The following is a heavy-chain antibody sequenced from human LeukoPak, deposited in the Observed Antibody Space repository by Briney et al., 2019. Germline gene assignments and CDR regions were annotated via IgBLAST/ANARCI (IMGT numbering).Heavy chain of an antibody. CDR3: ARTKGIYDSSGYPDY. Sequence: ASVKVSCKASGYTFTGYYMHWVRQAPGQGLEWMGWINPNSGGTNYAQKFQGRVTMTRDTSISTAYMELSRLRSDDTAVYYCARTKGIYDSSGYPDYWGQGTLVTVSS. J-gene: IGHJ4*02. CDR1: GYTFTGYY. D-gene: IGHD3-22*01. CDR2: INPNSGGT. V-gene: IGHV1-2*02.